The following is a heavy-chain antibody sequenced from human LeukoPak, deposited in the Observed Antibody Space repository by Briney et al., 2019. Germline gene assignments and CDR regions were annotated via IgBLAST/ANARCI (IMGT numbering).Heavy chain of an antibody. CDR3: ASVGVSGSPDRYCSGGSCYSGYYYYYYMDV. V-gene: IGHV1-2*02. CDR1: GYTFTGYY. Sequence: GASVKVSCKASGYTFTGYYMHWVRQAPGQGLEWMGWINPNSGGTNYAQKFQGRVTMTRDTSISTAYMELSRLRSDDTAVYYCASVGVSGSPDRYCSGGSCYSGYYYYYYMDVWGKGTTVTVSS. J-gene: IGHJ6*03. D-gene: IGHD2-15*01. CDR2: INPNSGGT.